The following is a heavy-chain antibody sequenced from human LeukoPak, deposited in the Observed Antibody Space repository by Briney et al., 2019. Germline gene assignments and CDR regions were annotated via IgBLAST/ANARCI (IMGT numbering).Heavy chain of an antibody. CDR1: GFTFSSYW. J-gene: IGHJ5*02. V-gene: IGHV3-7*01. CDR2: IKQDGSEK. D-gene: IGHD6-13*01. Sequence: GGSLRLSCAASGFTFSSYWMSWVRQAPGKGLEWVANIKQDGSEKYYVDSVKGRFTISRDNAKNSLYLQMNGLRAEDTAVYYCARGPGYTSSNNWFDPWGQGTLVTVSS. CDR3: ARGPGYTSSNNWFDP.